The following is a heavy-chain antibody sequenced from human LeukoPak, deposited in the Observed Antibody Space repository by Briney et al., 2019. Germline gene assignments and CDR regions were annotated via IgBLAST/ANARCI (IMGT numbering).Heavy chain of an antibody. D-gene: IGHD6-13*01. CDR3: ARGGIAAAALVHLDY. V-gene: IGHV4-59*01. Sequence: SETLSPTCGVSGGSISSYYCGWIWQPPREGLEWIGYIYYSGSTNYNPSLKSRVTIAVDTSKNQFSLKLSSVTAADTAVYYCARGGIAAAALVHLDYWGQGTLVTVSS. CDR1: GGSISSYY. CDR2: IYYSGST. J-gene: IGHJ4*02.